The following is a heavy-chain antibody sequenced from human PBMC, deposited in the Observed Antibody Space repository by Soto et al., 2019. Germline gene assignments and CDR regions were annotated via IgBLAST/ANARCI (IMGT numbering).Heavy chain of an antibody. Sequence: GGSLRLSCAASGFTFSSYSMNWVRQAPGKGLQWVSYISDSSTTIYYADSVKGRFTISRDNAKNSLYLQMNTVRAEDTAVYYCARVIESSGYSSGWPFQLWGQGTLVTVSS. CDR1: GFTFSSYS. CDR3: ARVIESSGYSSGWPFQL. V-gene: IGHV3-48*01. CDR2: ISDSSTTI. J-gene: IGHJ1*01. D-gene: IGHD6-19*01.